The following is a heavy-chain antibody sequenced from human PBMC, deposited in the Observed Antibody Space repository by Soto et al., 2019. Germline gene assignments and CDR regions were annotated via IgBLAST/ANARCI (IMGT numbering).Heavy chain of an antibody. J-gene: IGHJ2*01. V-gene: IGHV3-23*01. CDR3: AKGIVGRYFDR. CDR1: GFTFSSYA. D-gene: IGHD2-21*01. Sequence: GGSLRLSCATSGFTFSSYAMSWVRQAPGKGLEWVSTISGGGGGTYYADSVKGRFTISRDNSKNTLYLQMSSLRGEDTAVYYCAKGIVGRYFDRWGRGTLVTVS. CDR2: ISGGGGGT.